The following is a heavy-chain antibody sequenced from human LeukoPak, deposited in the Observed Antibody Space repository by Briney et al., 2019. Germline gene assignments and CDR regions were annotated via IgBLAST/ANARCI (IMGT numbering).Heavy chain of an antibody. CDR1: GFTFSSYG. J-gene: IGHJ4*02. D-gene: IGHD5-18*01. CDR2: ISYDGSNK. CDR3: AKDRDTAMGH. Sequence: PGGSLRLSCAASGFTFSSYGMHWVRQAPGKGLEWVAVISYDGSNKYYADSVKGRFTISRDNSKNTLYLQMSSLRAEDTAVFYCAKDRDTAMGHWGQGTLVTVSS. V-gene: IGHV3-30*18.